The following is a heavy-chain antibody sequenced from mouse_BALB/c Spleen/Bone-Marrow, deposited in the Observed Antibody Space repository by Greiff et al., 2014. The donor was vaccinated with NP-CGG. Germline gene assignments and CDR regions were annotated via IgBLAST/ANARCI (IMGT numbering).Heavy chain of an antibody. J-gene: IGHJ1*01. V-gene: IGHV2-9*02. CDR3: ARDPIYYDYDWYFDV. D-gene: IGHD2-4*01. CDR2: IWAGGST. Sequence: VKLVESGPGLVAPSQSLSITCTVSGFSLTSYGVHWVRQPPGKGLEWLGVIWAGGSTNYNLALMSRLSISKDNSKSQVFLKMNSLQTDDTAMYYCARDPIYYDYDWYFDVWGAGTTVTVSS. CDR1: GFSLTSYG.